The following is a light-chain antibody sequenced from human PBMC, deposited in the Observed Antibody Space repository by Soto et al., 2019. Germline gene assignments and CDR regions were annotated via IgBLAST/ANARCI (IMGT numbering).Light chain of an antibody. J-gene: IGKJ5*01. CDR1: HTVTSY. CDR3: QQYGSSPSIT. V-gene: IGKV3-20*01. Sequence: EIVLTQSPGTLSLSPGERATLSCRASHTVTSYLAWYQQKPVQVPRLLIYGASSRAPDIPDRFSGSGSGTDFTLTISRLEPEDFAVYYCQQYGSSPSITFGQGTRLEIK. CDR2: GAS.